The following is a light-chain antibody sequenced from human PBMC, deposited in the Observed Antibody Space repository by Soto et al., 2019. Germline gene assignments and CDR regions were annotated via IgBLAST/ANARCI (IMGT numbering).Light chain of an antibody. V-gene: IGLV1-40*01. J-gene: IGLJ2*01. CDR2: GNS. Sequence: QSVLTQPPSVSGAPGQRVTISCTGSSSNIGAGYDVHWYQQLPGTAPKLLIYGNSNRPSGVPDRFSGSKSGTSAPLAITGLQAEDEADYCCQSYDSSLSGPVVFGGGTQLTVL. CDR3: QSYDSSLSGPVV. CDR1: SSNIGAGYD.